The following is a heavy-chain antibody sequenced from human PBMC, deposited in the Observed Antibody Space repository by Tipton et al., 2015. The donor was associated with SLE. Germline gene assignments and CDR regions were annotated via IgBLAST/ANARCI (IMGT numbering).Heavy chain of an antibody. Sequence: TLSLTCAVSGGSISTYYWSWIRLPAGKGLEWIGRVSTIGNNNNNPSLKSRVTMSVDTSKNQVSLKLASVAAADTAVYYCARDGSVSPLDVWGQGTSVVVSS. D-gene: IGHD5/OR15-5a*01. CDR2: VSTIGNN. V-gene: IGHV4-4*07. CDR1: GGSISTYY. CDR3: ARDGSVSPLDV. J-gene: IGHJ3*01.